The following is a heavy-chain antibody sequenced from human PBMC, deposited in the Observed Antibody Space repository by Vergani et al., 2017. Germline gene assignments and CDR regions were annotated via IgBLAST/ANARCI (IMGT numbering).Heavy chain of an antibody. D-gene: IGHD2-2*01. Sequence: VQLVESGGGVVQPGRSLRLSCAASGFTFGSYSMNWVRQAPGKGLEWVSSISSSSSYIYYADSVKGRFTISRDNAKNSLYLQMNSLRAEDTAVYYCARDEVQLAFDIWGQGTMVTVSS. CDR3: ARDEVQLAFDI. V-gene: IGHV3-21*01. CDR1: GFTFGSYS. J-gene: IGHJ3*02. CDR2: ISSSSSYI.